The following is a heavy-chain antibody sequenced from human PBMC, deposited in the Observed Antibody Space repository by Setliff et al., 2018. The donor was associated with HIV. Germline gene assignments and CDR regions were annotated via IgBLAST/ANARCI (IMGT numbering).Heavy chain of an antibody. CDR3: ARDRRRMSDDSTLLYMDV. J-gene: IGHJ6*03. CDR2: IIPIIGTP. D-gene: IGHD1-26*01. Sequence: SVKVSCKASGGSFSSYAITWVRQAPGQGLEWMGGIIPIIGTPNYAQKFQGRVTITADESTSTAYMELSSLRYEDTAVYYCARDRRRMSDDSTLLYMDVWGKGTKVTVSS. CDR1: GGSFSSYA. V-gene: IGHV1-69*13.